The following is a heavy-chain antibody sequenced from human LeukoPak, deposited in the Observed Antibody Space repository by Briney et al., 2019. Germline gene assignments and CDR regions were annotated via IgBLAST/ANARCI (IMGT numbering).Heavy chain of an antibody. CDR3: AKSSIWSGLYYFDY. CDR1: GFTFSSYA. J-gene: IGHJ4*02. Sequence: PGGSLRLSCAAFGFTFSSYAMSWVRQAPGKGLEWVSAISGSGGSTYYADSVKGRFTISRDNSKNTLYLQMNSLRAEDTAVYYCAKSSIWSGLYYFDYWGQGTLVTVSS. D-gene: IGHD3-3*01. V-gene: IGHV3-23*01. CDR2: ISGSGGST.